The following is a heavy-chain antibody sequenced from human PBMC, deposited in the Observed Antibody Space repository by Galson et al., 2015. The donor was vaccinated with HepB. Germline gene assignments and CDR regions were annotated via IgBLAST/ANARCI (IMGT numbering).Heavy chain of an antibody. Sequence: SVKVSCKASGGTFSSYAFVWIRQAPGRGLEWMGGIIPILGTLKYAQNFQGRFTVSADKPTQTAYMDLRSLRSEDTAIYYCAIFSSSWEYDDLDIWGQGTVVTVSS. J-gene: IGHJ3*02. V-gene: IGHV1-69*10. CDR2: IIPILGTL. CDR3: AIFSSSWEYDDLDI. D-gene: IGHD6-13*01. CDR1: GGTFSSYA.